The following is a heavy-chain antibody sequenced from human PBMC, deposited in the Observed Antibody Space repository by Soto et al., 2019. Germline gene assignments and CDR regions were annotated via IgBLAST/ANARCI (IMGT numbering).Heavy chain of an antibody. V-gene: IGHV4-4*07. CDR3: ARDLTMLRGISIFDS. CDR2: IYSSGST. J-gene: IGHJ4*02. Sequence: PSETLSLTCSVSGGSISSFYWSWIRQPAGKGLEWIGRIYSSGSTNYSPSLESRVTMPLDRSENQLSLKLISVTAADTAVYYCARDLTMLRGISIFDSWGQGTPVTVSS. CDR1: GGSISSFY. D-gene: IGHD3-10*01.